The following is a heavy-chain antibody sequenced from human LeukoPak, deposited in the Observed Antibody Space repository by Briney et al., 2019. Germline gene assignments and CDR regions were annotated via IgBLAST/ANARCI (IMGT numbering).Heavy chain of an antibody. Sequence: ASVKVSCKASGYTFTSYAMHWLRQAPGQRLEWMGWINAGNGNTKYSQKFQGRVTITRDTSASTAYMELSSLRSEDTAVYYCARGARTYYYDSSGYYFFGYWGQGTLVTVSS. CDR3: ARGARTYYYDSSGYYFFGY. D-gene: IGHD3-22*01. CDR2: INAGNGNT. J-gene: IGHJ4*02. V-gene: IGHV1-3*01. CDR1: GYTFTSYA.